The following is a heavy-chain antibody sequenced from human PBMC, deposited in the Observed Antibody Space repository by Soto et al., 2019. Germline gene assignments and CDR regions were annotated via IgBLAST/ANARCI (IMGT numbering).Heavy chain of an antibody. CDR2: IYYRGTT. Sequence: QVQLQESGPGLVKPSQTLSLTCTLSGASITSSGYYWSWIRLHPGGGLEWIGYIYYRGTTYYNPSLKSPVTISTDTSKKEFSLTLTSVTAADTAVYYCARATESHYFDYWGRGFLVTVTS. V-gene: IGHV4-31*01. CDR3: ARATESHYFDY. J-gene: IGHJ4*02. CDR1: GASITSSGYY.